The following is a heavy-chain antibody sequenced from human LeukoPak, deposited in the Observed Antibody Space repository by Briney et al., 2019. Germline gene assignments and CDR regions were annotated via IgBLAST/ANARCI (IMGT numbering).Heavy chain of an antibody. V-gene: IGHV3-30*03. J-gene: IGHJ4*02. CDR3: ARDRVEMATSSRDYYFDY. CDR2: ISYDGSNK. D-gene: IGHD5-24*01. CDR1: GFTFSSYG. Sequence: GGSLRLSCAASGFTFSSYGMHWVRQAPGKGLEWVAVISYDGSNKYYADSVKGRFTISRDNSKNTLYLQMGSLRAEDMAVYYCARDRVEMATSSRDYYFDYWGQGTLVTVSS.